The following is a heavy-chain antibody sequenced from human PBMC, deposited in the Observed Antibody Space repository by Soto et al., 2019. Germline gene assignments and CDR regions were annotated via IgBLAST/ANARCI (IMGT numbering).Heavy chain of an antibody. CDR3: AREGAGSYWFDP. Sequence: SLSLTCTISGASIDSGGYYGSWIRQHPTEGLEWIGYIHNNGATYYNTSLTGRVSISADRSKTQFSLNVYSVNAADTGVYYCAREGAGSYWFDPWGPGVPVTVSS. V-gene: IGHV4-31*03. J-gene: IGHJ5*02. CDR2: IHNNGAT. CDR1: GASIDSGGYY.